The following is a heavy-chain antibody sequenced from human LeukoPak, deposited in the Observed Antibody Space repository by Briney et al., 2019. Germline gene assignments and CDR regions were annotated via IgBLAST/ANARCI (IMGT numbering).Heavy chain of an antibody. J-gene: IGHJ5*02. CDR2: IYYSGST. Sequence: SETLSLTCTVSGGSISSYYWSWIRQPPGKGLEWIGYIYYSGSTNYNPSLKSRVTISVDTSKNQFSLTLSSVTAADTAVYYCAAGXXVAVPWXXXWGQGTLXTVS. CDR3: AAGXXVAVPWXXX. D-gene: IGHD6-19*01. V-gene: IGHV4-59*08. CDR1: GGSISSYY.